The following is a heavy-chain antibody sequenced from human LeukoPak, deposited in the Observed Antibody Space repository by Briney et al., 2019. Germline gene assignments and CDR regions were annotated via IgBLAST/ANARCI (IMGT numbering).Heavy chain of an antibody. J-gene: IGHJ4*02. CDR1: GYRFTNFD. D-gene: IGHD6-13*01. Sequence: GASVKISCKTSGYRFTNFDINWVRQAPGQGLEWMGWVNPDNGNTGYAQKFQGRVSMSGDTSISTAFMVLSSLRSDDTAVYFCARGPRESSSSDYWGQGTLVTVSS. V-gene: IGHV1-8*01. CDR2: VNPDNGNT. CDR3: ARGPRESSSSDY.